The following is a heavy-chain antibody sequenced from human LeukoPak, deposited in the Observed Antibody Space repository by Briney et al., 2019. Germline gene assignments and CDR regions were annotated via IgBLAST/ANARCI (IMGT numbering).Heavy chain of an antibody. CDR3: ARANRHPERYYMDV. V-gene: IGHV1-8*01. Sequence: ASVKVSCKASGYTFTSYDINWVRQAAGQGLEWMGWMNPNSGNTGYAQKFQGRVTMTRNTSISTAYMELSSLRSEDTAVYYCARANRHPERYYMDVWGKGTTVTVSS. CDR1: GYTFTSYD. D-gene: IGHD1-1*01. CDR2: MNPNSGNT. J-gene: IGHJ6*03.